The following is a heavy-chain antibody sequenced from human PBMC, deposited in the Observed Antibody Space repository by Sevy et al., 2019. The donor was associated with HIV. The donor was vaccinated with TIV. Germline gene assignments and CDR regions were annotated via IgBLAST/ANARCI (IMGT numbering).Heavy chain of an antibody. Sequence: GGSLRLSCAASGFSFSYYPMHWVRQAPGKGLEWVALISYDGVNQYYAASVKGRFTVSRDNSKNTPYLQMNSLRAEDTGVYYCAGVVGRGEYLIYAYLDYWGQGALVTVSS. CDR3: AGVVGRGEYLIYAYLDY. V-gene: IGHV3-30*01. J-gene: IGHJ4*02. D-gene: IGHD2-15*01. CDR1: GFSFSYYP. CDR2: ISYDGVNQ.